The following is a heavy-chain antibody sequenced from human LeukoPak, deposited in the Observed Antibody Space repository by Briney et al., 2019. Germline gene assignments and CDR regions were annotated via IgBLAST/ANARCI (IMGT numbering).Heavy chain of an antibody. CDR1: GGSISSGGDY. CDR3: ARDAGVRSTWSLDY. J-gene: IGHJ4*02. CDR2: IYHSGST. D-gene: IGHD6-13*01. V-gene: IGHV4-30-2*01. Sequence: SETLSLTCTVSGGSISSGGDYWSWIRQPPGKGLEWIGYIYHSGSTYYNPSLKSRVTISVDRSKNQFSLKLSSVTAADTAVYYCARDAGVRSTWSLDYWGQGTLVTVSS.